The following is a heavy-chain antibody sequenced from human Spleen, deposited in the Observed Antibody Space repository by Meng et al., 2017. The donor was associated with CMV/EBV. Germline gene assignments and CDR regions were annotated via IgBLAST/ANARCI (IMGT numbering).Heavy chain of an antibody. J-gene: IGHJ4*02. CDR1: GFSLSTPGWG. CDR2: IYWNDDK. D-gene: IGHD3-16*01. Sequence: QITLKESCPKLVKPTLTCTFSGFSLSTPGWGVGWIRQPPGKALEWLALIYWNDDKRYSPSQKNRLTITRDTSKNQVVLTMTNMDPVDTATYYCAHMGECFDYWGPGTLVTVSS. V-gene: IGHV2-5*01. CDR3: AHMGECFDY.